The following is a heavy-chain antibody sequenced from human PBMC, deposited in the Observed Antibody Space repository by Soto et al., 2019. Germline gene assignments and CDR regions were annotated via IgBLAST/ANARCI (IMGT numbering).Heavy chain of an antibody. CDR2: IIPMSDTT. D-gene: IGHD1-26*01. V-gene: IGHV1-69*06. J-gene: IGHJ4*02. CDR3: ATIVGGILDY. CDR1: GGSFSSYS. Sequence: QVQLVQSGADVKKPGSSVKVSCKASGGSFSSYSISWVRQAPGQGLEWMGGIIPMSDTTKYAQNFQGRVTITADKSTSTAYMELSSLRSVDTAVYYCATIVGGILDYWGQGTLVTVSS.